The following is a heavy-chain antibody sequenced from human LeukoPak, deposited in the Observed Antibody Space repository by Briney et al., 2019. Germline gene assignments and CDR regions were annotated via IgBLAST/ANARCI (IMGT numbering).Heavy chain of an antibody. J-gene: IGHJ4*02. CDR2: ISAYSGNT. CDR3: ARVPSSGGSGSFAY. D-gene: IGHD3-10*01. Sequence: GASVKVSCKACGYTFTSYGISWVRQAPGQGLESMGWISAYSGNTNYAQKLQGRVTMTTDTSTSTAYMELRSLRSDDTAVYYCARVPSSGGSGSFAYWGQGTLVTVSS. V-gene: IGHV1-18*01. CDR1: GYTFTSYG.